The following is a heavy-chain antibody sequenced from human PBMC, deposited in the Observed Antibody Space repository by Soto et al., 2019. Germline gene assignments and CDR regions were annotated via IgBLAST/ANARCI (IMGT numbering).Heavy chain of an antibody. D-gene: IGHD3-10*02. CDR3: ARDDYGRGWFDP. J-gene: IGHJ5*02. Sequence: QVQLVESEGGLVKPGGSLRVSCAASGFTFSDYHMNWIRQAPGKGLECVSYISRSSSYTNYAGSVKGRFTISRDNAKNSLYLQMHSLIAEDTAVYYCARDDYGRGWFDPWGQGTLITVSS. V-gene: IGHV3-11*05. CDR1: GFTFSDYH. CDR2: ISRSSSYT.